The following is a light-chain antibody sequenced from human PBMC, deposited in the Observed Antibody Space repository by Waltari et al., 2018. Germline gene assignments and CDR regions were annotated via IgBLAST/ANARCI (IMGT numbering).Light chain of an antibody. J-gene: IGLJ3*02. V-gene: IGLV2-14*03. CDR1: SSDVGGSKY. Sequence: QSALTQPASVSGSPGQSITISCTGTSSDVGGSKYVSLHQQHPGTAPKLIIYDVSNRPSGVSNRFSGSKSGNTASLTISGLQAEDEAEYFCSSYTSARTWVFGGGTKLTVL. CDR2: DVS. CDR3: SSYTSARTWV.